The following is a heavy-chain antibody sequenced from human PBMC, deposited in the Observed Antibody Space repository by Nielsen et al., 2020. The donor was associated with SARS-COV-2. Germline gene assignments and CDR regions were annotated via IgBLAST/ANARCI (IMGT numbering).Heavy chain of an antibody. CDR2: ISWNSGSI. V-gene: IGHV3-9*01. Sequence: GGSLRLSCAASGFTFDDYAMHWVRQAPGKGLEWVSGISWNSGSIGYADSVKGRFTISRDNSKNTVYLQMNSLRADDAAVYYCAKDGGGWFTSGWYYFDSWGQGTLVTVSS. D-gene: IGHD6-19*01. J-gene: IGHJ4*02. CDR1: GFTFDDYA. CDR3: AKDGGGWFTSGWYYFDS.